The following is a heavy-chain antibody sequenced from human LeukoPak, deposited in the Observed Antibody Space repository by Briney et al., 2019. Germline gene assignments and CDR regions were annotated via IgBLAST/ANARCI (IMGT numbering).Heavy chain of an antibody. Sequence: GGFLRLSCAASGFTFSSYAMSWVRQAPGKGLEWVSYISSSSSTIYYADSVKGRFTISRDNAKNSLYLQMNSLRAEDTAVYYCARAPDFWSGYTFDYWGQGTLVTVSS. CDR1: GFTFSSYA. CDR2: ISSSSSTI. J-gene: IGHJ4*02. D-gene: IGHD3-3*01. V-gene: IGHV3-48*01. CDR3: ARAPDFWSGYTFDY.